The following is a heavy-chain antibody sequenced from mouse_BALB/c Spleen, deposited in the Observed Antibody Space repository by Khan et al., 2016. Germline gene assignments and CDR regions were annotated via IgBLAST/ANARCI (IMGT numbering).Heavy chain of an antibody. Sequence: VQLQQSGAELVKPGASVKLSCTASGFNIKDTYMHWVNQRPEQGLEWIGRIDPAHGNTKYDPKFQGTATITADKSSNTAYLQLSSRTSEDTAVYYCASRLAYWGQGTLVTVSA. CDR1: GFNIKDTY. J-gene: IGHJ3*01. CDR2: IDPAHGNT. CDR3: ASRLAY. V-gene: IGHV14-3*02.